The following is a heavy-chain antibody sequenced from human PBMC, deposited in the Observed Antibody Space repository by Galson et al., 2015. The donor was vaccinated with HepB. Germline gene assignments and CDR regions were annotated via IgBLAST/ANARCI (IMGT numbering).Heavy chain of an antibody. J-gene: IGHJ3*02. D-gene: IGHD5-18*01. Sequence: SLRLSCAASGFTFSAYTMTWIRQAPGKGLEWVSYISSSSYTNYADSVKGRFTISRDNAKNSLYLQMNSLRAEDTAVYYCARDQDSYGYSGAFDIWGQGTMVTVSS. CDR3: ARDQDSYGYSGAFDI. V-gene: IGHV3-11*05. CDR1: GFTFSAYT. CDR2: ISSSSYT.